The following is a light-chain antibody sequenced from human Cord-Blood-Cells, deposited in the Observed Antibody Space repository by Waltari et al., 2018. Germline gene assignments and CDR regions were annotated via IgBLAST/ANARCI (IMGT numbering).Light chain of an antibody. CDR1: QSISSW. V-gene: IGKV1-5*03. J-gene: IGKJ4*01. CDR2: KAS. CDR3: QQYNSYPLT. Sequence: DIQMTQSPSTLSASVGDRVTITCRASQSISSWLEWYQQKPGKAPKPLIYKASSLESGVPSRFSGSGSGTEFTLTISSLQPDDFATYYCQQYNSYPLTFGGGTKVEIK.